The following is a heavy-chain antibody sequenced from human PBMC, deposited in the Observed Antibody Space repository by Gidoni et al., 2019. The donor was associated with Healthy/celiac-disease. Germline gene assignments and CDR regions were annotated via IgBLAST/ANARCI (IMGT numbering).Heavy chain of an antibody. D-gene: IGHD3-3*01. J-gene: IGHJ6*03. Sequence: LSCAASGFTFSNAWMSWVRQAPGKGLEWVGRIKSKTDGGTTDYAAPVKGRFTISRDDSKNTLYLQMNSLKTEDTAVYYCTTETYYDFWSGFNSPYYYYYMDVWGKGTTVTVSS. CDR1: GFTFSNAW. V-gene: IGHV3-15*01. CDR3: TTETYYDFWSGFNSPYYYYYMDV. CDR2: IKSKTDGGTT.